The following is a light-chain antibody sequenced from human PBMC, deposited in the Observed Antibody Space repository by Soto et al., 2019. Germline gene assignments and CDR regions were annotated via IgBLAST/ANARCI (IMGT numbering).Light chain of an antibody. CDR1: SSDVGDYNY. V-gene: IGLV2-11*01. Sequence: QSALTQPRSVSGSPGQSVTISCTGTSSDVGDYNYVSWYQQHPGKAPKFIIYEVSKRPSGVPDRFSGSKSGNTASLTNSGLQAEDEADYYCCSYAGTYTVVFGGGTKVTVL. CDR3: CSYAGTYTVV. J-gene: IGLJ2*01. CDR2: EVS.